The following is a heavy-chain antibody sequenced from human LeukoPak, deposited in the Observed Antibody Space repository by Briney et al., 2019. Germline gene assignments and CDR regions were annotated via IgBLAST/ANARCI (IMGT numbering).Heavy chain of an antibody. CDR1: GGSISSYY. J-gene: IGHJ4*02. D-gene: IGHD4-17*01. CDR2: IYYSGST. V-gene: IGHV4-59*08. Sequence: PSETLSLTCTVSGGSISSYYWSWIRQPPGKRLEWIGYIYYSGSTNYNPSLKSRVSISVDTSKNQFSLKLSSVTAADTAVYYCARHDAHGDYAMSDYWGQGTLVTVSS. CDR3: ARHDAHGDYAMSDY.